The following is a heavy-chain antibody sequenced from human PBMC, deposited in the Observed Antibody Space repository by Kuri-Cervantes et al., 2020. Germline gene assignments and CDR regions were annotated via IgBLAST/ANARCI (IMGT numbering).Heavy chain of an antibody. J-gene: IGHJ6*02. CDR3: ARDAVGDTAMAYYYYGMDV. V-gene: IGHV1-2*02. D-gene: IGHD5-18*01. Sequence: ASAQVSCRASGYIFTGYYMHWVRQAAGQEREGLGWINPNSGGTNYAQKFQGRVTMTRDTSTNTAYMELSRLRSDDTAVYYCARDAVGDTAMAYYYYGMDVWGQGTTVTVSS. CDR2: INPNSGGT. CDR1: GYIFTGYY.